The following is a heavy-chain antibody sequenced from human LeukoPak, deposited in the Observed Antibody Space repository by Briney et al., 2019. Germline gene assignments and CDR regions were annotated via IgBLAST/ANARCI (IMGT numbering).Heavy chain of an antibody. V-gene: IGHV1-46*01. J-gene: IGHJ4*02. CDR3: ARDSLPHYYTSGSQNPADY. Sequence: ASVKVSCRASGYTLTSYRIQWVRQAPGQGLEWMGVINTSGGSTRYTQKFQGRVTMTRDTSTSTVYMELSSLTSEDTAVYYCARDSLPHYYTSGSQNPADYWGQGTLVTVS. CDR2: INTSGGST. D-gene: IGHD3-10*01. CDR1: GYTLTSYR.